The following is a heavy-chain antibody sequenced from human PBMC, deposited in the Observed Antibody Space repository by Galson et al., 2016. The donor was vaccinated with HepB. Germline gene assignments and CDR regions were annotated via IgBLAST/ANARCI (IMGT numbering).Heavy chain of an antibody. J-gene: IGHJ4*02. CDR1: GYAFSTYY. V-gene: IGHV1-46*01. D-gene: IGHD3-10*01. CDR3: ARERVVTGYIYGSGSYAY. CDR2: VNPSGGTT. Sequence: SVKVSCKASGYAFSTYYMHWVRQAPGQGLEWMGLVNPSGGTTTIAQKFQGRVTLSTDTSTTTVYMELTALRSDDTAVYYCARERVVTGYIYGSGSYAYWGQATLVTVSS.